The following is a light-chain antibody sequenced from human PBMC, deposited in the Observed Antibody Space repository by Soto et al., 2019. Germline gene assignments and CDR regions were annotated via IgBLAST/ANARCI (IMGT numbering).Light chain of an antibody. Sequence: QSALTQPRSVSGSPGQSVTISCTGTSNDVGGYDYVSWYQQYPGKAPTYILYDVTKRPSGVPDRCSGSKSGNTASLTISGLQADDEADYYCCSYAGNYTFFGGGTKLTVL. CDR2: DVT. V-gene: IGLV2-11*01. CDR3: CSYAGNYTF. J-gene: IGLJ2*01. CDR1: SNDVGGYDY.